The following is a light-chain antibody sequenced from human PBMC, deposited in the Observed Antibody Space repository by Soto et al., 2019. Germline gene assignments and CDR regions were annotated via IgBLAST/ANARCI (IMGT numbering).Light chain of an antibody. CDR1: SSDIGDYNY. Sequence: QSALTQPPSASGSPGQSVTISCTGTSSDIGDYNYVSWYQQHPGKAPKLMIYEVSKRPSGVPDRFSGSKSGSTASLTVSGLQAEDEADYYCSSYTRSSTPYVYGTGTKLTVL. CDR3: SSYTRSSTPYV. V-gene: IGLV2-8*01. J-gene: IGLJ1*01. CDR2: EVS.